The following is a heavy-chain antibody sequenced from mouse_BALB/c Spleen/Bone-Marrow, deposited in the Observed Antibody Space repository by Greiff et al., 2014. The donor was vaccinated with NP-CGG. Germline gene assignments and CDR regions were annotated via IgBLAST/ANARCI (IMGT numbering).Heavy chain of an antibody. CDR3: AKNDTTVVVDY. CDR2: VWGGGIT. CDR1: GFSLTDYG. D-gene: IGHD1-1*01. Sequence: VQLQQSGPGLVAPSQSLSITCTVSGFSLTDYGVSWIRQPPGKGLEWLGVVWGGGITYYNSTLKSRLSITKDNSKSQVFLKMNSLQTDDTAMYDCAKNDTTVVVDYWGQGTTLTVSS. V-gene: IGHV2-6-5*01. J-gene: IGHJ2*01.